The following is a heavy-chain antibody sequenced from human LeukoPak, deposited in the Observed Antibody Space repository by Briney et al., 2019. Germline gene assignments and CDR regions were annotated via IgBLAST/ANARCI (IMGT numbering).Heavy chain of an antibody. CDR2: IYYSGST. J-gene: IGHJ4*02. CDR3: ARQGGQGRYFDWLSPFDY. V-gene: IGHV4-59*01. D-gene: IGHD3-9*01. CDR1: GVSISTYY. Sequence: SDTLSLTCTVSGVSISTYYWSWIRQPRGKGLEWIGYIYYSGSTNYNPSLKSRVTISVDTSKNQFSLKLSSVTAADTAVYYCARQGGQGRYFDWLSPFDYWGQGTLVTVSS.